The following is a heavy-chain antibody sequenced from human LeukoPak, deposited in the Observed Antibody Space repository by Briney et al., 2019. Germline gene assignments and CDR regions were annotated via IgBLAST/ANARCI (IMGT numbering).Heavy chain of an antibody. CDR3: TTVRFGENKLDF. D-gene: IGHD3-10*01. J-gene: IGHJ4*02. Sequence: GGSLRLSCAASGFTFSNAWMSWVREAPGKGLEWVGRIKSKTDGGTTDYGAPVKGRFTISRDDSKNTLYLQMNSLKTEDTAVYYCTTVRFGENKLDFWGQGTLVTVSS. CDR1: GFTFSNAW. V-gene: IGHV3-15*01. CDR2: IKSKTDGGTT.